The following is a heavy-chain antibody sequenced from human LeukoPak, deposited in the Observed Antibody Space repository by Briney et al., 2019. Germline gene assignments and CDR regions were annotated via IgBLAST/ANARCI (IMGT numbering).Heavy chain of an antibody. J-gene: IGHJ5*02. CDR1: GGSISNTNW. V-gene: IGHV4-4*02. D-gene: IGHD2-15*01. CDR2: ISLTGLT. Sequence: PSGTLSLTCGVSGGSISNTNWWSWVRQPPGQGLEWIGEISLTGLTHYNPSLESRVTISVDTSKNQFSLKLSSVTAADTAVYYCAREGWHARFDPWGQGTLVTVSS. CDR3: AREGWHARFDP.